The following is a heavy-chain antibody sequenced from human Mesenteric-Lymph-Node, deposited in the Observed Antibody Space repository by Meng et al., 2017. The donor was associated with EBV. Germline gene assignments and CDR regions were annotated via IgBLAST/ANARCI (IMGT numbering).Heavy chain of an antibody. V-gene: IGHV3-30*03. D-gene: IGHD3-10*01. CDR1: GFSFKNFG. CDR3: ARDKVYGSGSYFDS. J-gene: IGHJ4*02. CDR2: ISYDGFSK. Sequence: GRVVGLGGGVCEAGRTLGLSCAAFGFSFKNFGMDWVREAPGKGLEWVALISYDGFSKYYADSVKGRFTISKDNSKNTLSLQMNSLRPEDTAVYYCARDKVYGSGSYFDSWGQGTLVTVSS.